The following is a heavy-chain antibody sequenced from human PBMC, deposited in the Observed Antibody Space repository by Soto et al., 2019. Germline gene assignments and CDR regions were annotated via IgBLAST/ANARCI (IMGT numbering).Heavy chain of an antibody. CDR2: INPSGGST. Sequence: ASVKVSCKASGYTFTSYYMHWVRQAPGQGLEWMGIINPSGGSTSYAQKFQGRVNMTRDTSTSTVYMELSSLRSEDTAVYYCARDQHSSPRGGAFDIWGQGTMVTVSS. V-gene: IGHV1-46*03. J-gene: IGHJ3*02. CDR1: GYTFTSYY. CDR3: ARDQHSSPRGGAFDI. D-gene: IGHD6-13*01.